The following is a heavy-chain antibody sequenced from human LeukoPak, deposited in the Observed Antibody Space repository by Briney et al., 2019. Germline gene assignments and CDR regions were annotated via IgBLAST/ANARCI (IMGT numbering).Heavy chain of an antibody. CDR1: GFTFSDYY. CDR3: AHTAMVEAFDI. J-gene: IGHJ3*02. CDR2: ISSSGSAI. Sequence: PGGSLRLSCAASGFTFSDYYMSWIRQAPGKGLEWVSYISSSGSAIYYADSVKGRFTISRDNAKNSLYLQMNSLRAEDTAVYYCAHTAMVEAFDIWGQGTMVTVSS. V-gene: IGHV3-11*04. D-gene: IGHD5-18*01.